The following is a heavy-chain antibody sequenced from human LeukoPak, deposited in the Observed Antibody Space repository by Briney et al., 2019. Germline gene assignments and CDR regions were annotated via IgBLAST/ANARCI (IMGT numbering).Heavy chain of an antibody. V-gene: IGHV3-48*01. D-gene: IGHD3-22*01. Sequence: PGGSLRLSCAASGFTFSSYSMNWVRQAPGKGLEWVSYISSSSSTIYYADSVKGRFTISRDNAKNSLYLQMNSLRAEDTAVYYCARDRYDSSGYWVYWGQGTLVTVSS. CDR2: ISSSSSTI. J-gene: IGHJ4*02. CDR3: ARDRYDSSGYWVY. CDR1: GFTFSSYS.